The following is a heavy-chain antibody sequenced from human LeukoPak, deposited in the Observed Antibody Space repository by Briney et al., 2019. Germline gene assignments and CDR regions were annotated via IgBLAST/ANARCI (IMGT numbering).Heavy chain of an antibody. V-gene: IGHV4-4*07. CDR1: GGSISSYY. CDR3: ARDSLWFGELYHDAFDI. Sequence: PSETLSLTRTVSGGSISSYYWSWIRQPAGKGLEWIGRIYTSGSTNYNPSLKSRVTMSVDTSKNQFSLKLSSVTAADTAVYYCARDSLWFGELYHDAFDIWGQGTMVTVSS. CDR2: IYTSGST. J-gene: IGHJ3*02. D-gene: IGHD3-10*01.